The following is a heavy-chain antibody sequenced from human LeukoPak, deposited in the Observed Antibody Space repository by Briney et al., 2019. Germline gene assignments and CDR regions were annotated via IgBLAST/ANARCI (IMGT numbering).Heavy chain of an antibody. V-gene: IGHV3-23*01. Sequence: GGSLRLSCAASGFTFSSFAMSWVRQAPGKGPEWVSSVTGSGSVTSSTYYADSVKGRFTISRDNSKNTLYLQMNSLRAEDTALYYCAKEGTYNNFWSGYFHWGQGALVTVSS. CDR1: GFTFSSFA. J-gene: IGHJ4*02. CDR3: AKEGTYNNFWSGYFH. D-gene: IGHD3-3*01. CDR2: VTGSGSVTSST.